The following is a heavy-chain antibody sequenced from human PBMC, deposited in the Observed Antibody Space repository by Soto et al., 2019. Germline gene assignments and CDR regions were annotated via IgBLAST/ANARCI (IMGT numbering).Heavy chain of an antibody. CDR3: ARAYYDSSGFGY. V-gene: IGHV4-38-2*02. CDR2: IYHSGST. D-gene: IGHD3-22*01. CDR1: GYSISSGYY. J-gene: IGHJ4*02. Sequence: SATLSLTCSVSGYSISSGYYLVWIRQPPGKGLEWIGSIYHSGSTYYNPSLKSRVTISVDTSKNQFSLKLSSVTAADTAVYYCARAYYDSSGFGYWGQGTLVTVSS.